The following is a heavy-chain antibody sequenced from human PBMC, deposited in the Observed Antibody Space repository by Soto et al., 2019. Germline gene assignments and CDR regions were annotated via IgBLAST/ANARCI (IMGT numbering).Heavy chain of an antibody. Sequence: QVQLVESGGGVLQPGRSLRLSCAASGFTFSSFAMHWVRQAPGKGLEWVAFISYDGSNTYYADSVKGRVTISRDNSKKTVYLEINSLGAEDTAVYHCAKDLTLGIVGAWGHYFEYWGQGTLVTVSS. CDR1: GFTFSSFA. D-gene: IGHD1-26*01. CDR2: ISYDGSNT. J-gene: IGHJ4*02. V-gene: IGHV3-30-3*01. CDR3: AKDLTLGIVGAWGHYFEY.